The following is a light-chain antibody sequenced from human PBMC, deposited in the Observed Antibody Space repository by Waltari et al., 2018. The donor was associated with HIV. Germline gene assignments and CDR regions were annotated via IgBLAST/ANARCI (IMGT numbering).Light chain of an antibody. Sequence: NFMLTQPHSVSASPGKTVTISCTGSSVRVASNYVPWYQQRPGSAPPTVIYKDDQRPSGVPDRFSGSINSSSNSASLTISGLKTEDEADYYCQSFHGITAVFGGGTKLTVL. CDR2: KDD. CDR1: SVRVASNY. J-gene: IGLJ3*02. CDR3: QSFHGITAV. V-gene: IGLV6-57*02.